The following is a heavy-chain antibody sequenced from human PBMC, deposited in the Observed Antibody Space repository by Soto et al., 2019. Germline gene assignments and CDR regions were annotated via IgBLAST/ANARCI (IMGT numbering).Heavy chain of an antibody. Sequence: PSETLSLTCTVSGGSISSYYWSWIRQPPGKGLEWMGYIYYSGSTYYNPSLKSRVTISVDTSKNQFSLKLSSVTAADTAVYYCARSSTSANYFDYWGQGTLVTVSS. J-gene: IGHJ4*02. CDR1: GGSISSYY. D-gene: IGHD2-2*01. V-gene: IGHV4-59*06. CDR2: IYYSGST. CDR3: ARSSTSANYFDY.